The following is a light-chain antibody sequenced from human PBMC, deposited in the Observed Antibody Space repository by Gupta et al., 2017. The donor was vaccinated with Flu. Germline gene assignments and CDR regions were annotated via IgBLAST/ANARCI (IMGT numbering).Light chain of an antibody. CDR3: QQRGTWPPYT. CDR2: DAS. J-gene: IGKJ2*01. V-gene: IGKV3-11*01. Sequence: SPGERATFSCRASQSVSSYLAWYQQKPGQTPRLLIYDASNRVTGIPARFSGSGSGTDFTLTISSLEPEDFAVYYCQQRGTWPPYTFGQGTKLDIK. CDR1: QSVSSY.